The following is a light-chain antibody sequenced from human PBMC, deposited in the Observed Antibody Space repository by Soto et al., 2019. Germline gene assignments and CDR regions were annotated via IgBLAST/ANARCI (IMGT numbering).Light chain of an antibody. J-gene: IGKJ4*01. CDR2: AAS. CDR1: QGISSY. Sequence: DIQLTQSPSFLSASVGDRVTITCRASQGISSYVAWYQQKPGKAPKLLIYAASTLQSGVPSRFSGSGSGTEFTLTISSMQPEDFATYYCQQLNSYPLTFGGGIKVEIK. CDR3: QQLNSYPLT. V-gene: IGKV1-9*01.